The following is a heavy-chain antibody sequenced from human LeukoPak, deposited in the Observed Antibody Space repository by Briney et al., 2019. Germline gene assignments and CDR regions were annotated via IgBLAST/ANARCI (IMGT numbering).Heavy chain of an antibody. CDR3: ARTASSGVVWFDP. CDR2: IYYSGIT. J-gene: IGHJ5*02. Sequence: SETLSLTCSVSGGSISSYYWSWIRQPPGKGLEWIGYIYYSGITNYNPSLKSRVTISIDTSQNQFSPRLSSVTAADTAVYYCARTASSGVVWFDPWGQGTLVTVSS. D-gene: IGHD2-21*01. V-gene: IGHV4-59*08. CDR1: GGSISSYY.